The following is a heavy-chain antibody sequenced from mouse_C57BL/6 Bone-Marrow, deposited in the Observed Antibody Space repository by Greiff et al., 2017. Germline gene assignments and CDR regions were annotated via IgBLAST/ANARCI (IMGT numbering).Heavy chain of an antibody. D-gene: IGHD1-1*01. CDR3: TTLYYYDSSRYWYFDV. CDR1: GFTFSDYG. CDR2: ISSGSSTI. J-gene: IGHJ1*03. V-gene: IGHV5-17*01. Sequence: EVHLVESGGGLVKPGGSLKLSCAASGFTFSDYGMHWVRQAPEKGLEWVAYISSGSSTIYYADTVKGRFTISRDNAKNTLFLQMTSLRSEDTAMYYCTTLYYYDSSRYWYFDVWGTGTTVTVSS.